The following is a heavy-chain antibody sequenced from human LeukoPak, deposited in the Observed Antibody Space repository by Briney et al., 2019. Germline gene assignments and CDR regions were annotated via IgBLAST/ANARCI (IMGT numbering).Heavy chain of an antibody. CDR1: GFTFCTYN. CDR3: ARDNGVAAAEDY. J-gene: IGHJ4*02. D-gene: IGHD6-13*01. CDR2: IRRSSSPI. V-gene: IGHV3-48*04. Sequence: RGSLRVSSAASGFTFCTYNMNWVRAAPGEGRERVSYIRRSSSPIYYADSVKSRFTISRDNAKNSLYLQMNGLRVEDTAVYYCARDNGVAAAEDYWGQGTLVSVSS.